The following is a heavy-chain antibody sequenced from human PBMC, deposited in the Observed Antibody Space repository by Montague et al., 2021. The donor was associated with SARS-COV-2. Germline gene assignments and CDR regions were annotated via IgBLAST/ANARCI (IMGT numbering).Heavy chain of an antibody. CDR3: ARDRGRYFDSGSYNWLDS. V-gene: IGHV4-59*01. D-gene: IGHD3-10*01. J-gene: IGHJ5*01. CDR2: IYYTGNT. Sequence: SETLSRTCTVSGGSISPYYWTWIRQPPGKGLEWIGYIYYTGNTKYKPSLKSRVTISVDTSKNQFSLNLKSVTAADTAVYYCARDRGRYFDSGSYNWLDSWGQGTLVTVSS. CDR1: GGSISPYY.